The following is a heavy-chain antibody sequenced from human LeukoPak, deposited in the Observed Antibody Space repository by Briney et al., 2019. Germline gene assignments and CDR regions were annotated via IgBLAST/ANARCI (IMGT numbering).Heavy chain of an antibody. D-gene: IGHD3-10*01. J-gene: IGHJ2*01. Sequence: GASVKVSCKASGYTFTAHHIHWVRQAPGQGLEWMGWIDPNSGGTNYAQKFLGSVTMTGDTSINTAFMELSRLRSDDTAIYYCARGRGTTMVRGVITNYFDLWGRGSLVTVSS. CDR3: ARGRGTTMVRGVITNYFDL. CDR2: IDPNSGGT. CDR1: GYTFTAHH. V-gene: IGHV1-2*02.